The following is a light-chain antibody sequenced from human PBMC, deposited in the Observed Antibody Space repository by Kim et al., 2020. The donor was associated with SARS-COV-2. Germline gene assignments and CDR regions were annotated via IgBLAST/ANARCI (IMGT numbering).Light chain of an antibody. Sequence: SYELTQPPSVSVSPGQTASITCSGDKLGDKYACWYQQKPGQSPVLVIYEGTERPSGIPERFSGSKSGTTATLTISGTQAIDEADYYCQAWDSRTAIFGGGTKLTVL. CDR3: QAWDSRTAI. J-gene: IGLJ2*01. V-gene: IGLV3-1*01. CDR2: EGT. CDR1: KLGDKY.